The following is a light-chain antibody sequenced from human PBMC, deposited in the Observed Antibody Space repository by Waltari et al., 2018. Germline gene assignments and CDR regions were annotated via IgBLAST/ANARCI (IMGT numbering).Light chain of an antibody. CDR3: CSYATSNTYV. CDR2: GVI. V-gene: IGLV2-23*02. Sequence: QSALTQPTSVSGSPGQSITISCTGTSSDVGSYNLVSWYQQHPGKAPNHMIHGVIERPSGVSNRFSGSTAANTASLTISGLQAEDEADYYCCSYATSNTYVFGGGTNVTVL. CDR1: SSDVGSYNL. J-gene: IGLJ1*01.